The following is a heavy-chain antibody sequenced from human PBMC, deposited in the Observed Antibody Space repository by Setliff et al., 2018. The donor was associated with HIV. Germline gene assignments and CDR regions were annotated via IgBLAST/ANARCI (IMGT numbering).Heavy chain of an antibody. CDR3: ASGCLIGGSGPCRNFEF. CDR1: GDAFTDYY. D-gene: IGHD3-9*01. CDR2: MNPISDHR. Sequence: GASVKVSCKASGDAFTDYYIHWVRQATGQGLEWMAWMNPISDHRGYAQKFQGRLTMTKDTSTSTVHMELSSLKSDDTAVYYCASGCLIGGSGPCRNFEFWGQGTLVTVSS. J-gene: IGHJ4*02. V-gene: IGHV1-8*02.